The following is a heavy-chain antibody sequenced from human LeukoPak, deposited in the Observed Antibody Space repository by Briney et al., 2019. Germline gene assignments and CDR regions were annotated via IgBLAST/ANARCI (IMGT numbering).Heavy chain of an antibody. CDR3: ARVQIAAQPFDY. CDR2: IVVGSGNT. CDR1: GFTFTSSA. D-gene: IGHD6-6*01. J-gene: IGHJ4*02. V-gene: IGHV1-58*01. Sequence: SVKVSCKASGFTFTSSAVQWVRQARGQRLEWIGWIVVGSGNTNYAQKFQERVTITRDMSTSTAYMELSSLRSEDTAVYYCARVQIAAQPFDYWGQGTLVTVSS.